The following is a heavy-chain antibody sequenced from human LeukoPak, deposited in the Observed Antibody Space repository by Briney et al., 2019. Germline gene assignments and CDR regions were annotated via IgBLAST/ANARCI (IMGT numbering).Heavy chain of an antibody. Sequence: SSETLSLTCTVSGASVSSDYWSWIRQSPGKGLEWIGYIYHSGHTMSNPSLKSRVSLSLDTSNSQFSLKLSSVTAADTAVYYCARHPFQYPFDHWGQGTVVSVSS. D-gene: IGHD2/OR15-2a*01. CDR1: GASVSSDY. J-gene: IGHJ5*02. CDR2: IYHSGHT. V-gene: IGHV4-59*08. CDR3: ARHPFQYPFDH.